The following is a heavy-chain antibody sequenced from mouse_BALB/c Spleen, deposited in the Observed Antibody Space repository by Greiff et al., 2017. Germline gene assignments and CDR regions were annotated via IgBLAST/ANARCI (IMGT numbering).Heavy chain of an antibody. Sequence: VKLMESGAELVRPGTSVKVSCKASGYAFTNYLIEWVKQRPGQGLEWIGVINPGSGGTNYNEKFKGKATLTADKSSSTAYMQLSSLTSDDSAVYFCARSEAYYGNWFAYWGQGTLVTVSA. V-gene: IGHV1-54*01. CDR1: GYAFTNYL. D-gene: IGHD2-10*01. CDR3: ARSEAYYGNWFAY. J-gene: IGHJ3*01. CDR2: INPGSGGT.